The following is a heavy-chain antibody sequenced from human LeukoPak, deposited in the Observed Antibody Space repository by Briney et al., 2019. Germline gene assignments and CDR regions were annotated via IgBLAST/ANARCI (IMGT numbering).Heavy chain of an antibody. Sequence: ASVKASCKASGYTFTGYYMHWVRQAPGQGLEWMGRINPNSGGTNYAQKFQGRVTMTRDTSISTAYMELSRLRSDDTAVYYCARDRDCSSTSRYYYYGMDVWGQGTTVTVSS. CDR1: GYTFTGYY. CDR2: INPNSGGT. J-gene: IGHJ6*02. V-gene: IGHV1-2*06. D-gene: IGHD2-2*01. CDR3: ARDRDCSSTSRYYYYGMDV.